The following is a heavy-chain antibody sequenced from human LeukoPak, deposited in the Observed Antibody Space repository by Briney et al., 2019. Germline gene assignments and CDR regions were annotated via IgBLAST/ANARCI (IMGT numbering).Heavy chain of an antibody. V-gene: IGHV3-21*01. Sequence: GGSLRLSCAASGFTFSSYSMNWVRQAPGKGLEWVSSSSSSSSYIYYADSVKGRFTISRDNAKNSLYLQMNSLRAEDTAVYYCARDPGGAAAAYDYWGQGTLVTVSS. CDR2: SSSSSSYI. J-gene: IGHJ4*02. CDR3: ARDPGGAAAAYDY. D-gene: IGHD6-13*01. CDR1: GFTFSSYS.